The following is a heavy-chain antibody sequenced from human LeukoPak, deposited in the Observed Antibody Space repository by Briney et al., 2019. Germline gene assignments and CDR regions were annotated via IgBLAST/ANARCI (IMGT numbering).Heavy chain of an antibody. J-gene: IGHJ4*02. Sequence: PSETLSLTCTVSGGSISSGGYYWSWIRQHPGKGLEWIGYIYYSGSTHYNPSLKSRVTISVDTSKNQFSLKLSSVTAADTAVYYCARDSPYDYIWGSYRRGYFDYWGQGTLVTVSS. V-gene: IGHV4-31*03. CDR3: ARDSPYDYIWGSYRRGYFDY. CDR1: GGSISSGGYY. D-gene: IGHD3-16*02. CDR2: IYYSGST.